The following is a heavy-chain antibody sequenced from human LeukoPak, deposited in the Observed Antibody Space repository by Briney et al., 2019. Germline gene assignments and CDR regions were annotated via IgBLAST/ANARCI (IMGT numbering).Heavy chain of an antibody. CDR2: LSYDGINK. D-gene: IGHD2-8*01. CDR3: AKSHGYYYYGMDV. V-gene: IGHV3-30*18. Sequence: XGMRWVXQAPGKGVEWVAVLSYDGINKSYAASVKARFTISRDNSNYTLYLQMNSLRAEDTAVYYCAKSHGYYYYGMDVWGQGTTVTVSS. J-gene: IGHJ6*02. CDR1: XG.